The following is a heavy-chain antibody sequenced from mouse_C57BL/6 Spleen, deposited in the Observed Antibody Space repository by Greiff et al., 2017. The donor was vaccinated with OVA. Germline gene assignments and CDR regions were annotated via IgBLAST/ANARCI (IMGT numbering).Heavy chain of an antibody. V-gene: IGHV1-80*01. D-gene: IGHD2-13*01. CDR1: GYAFTSYW. CDR3: ARSNKDGDYYFDY. J-gene: IGHJ2*01. CDR2: IYPGDGDT. Sequence: QVQLQQSGAELVKPGASVKISCKASGYAFTSYWMNWVKQRPGQGLEWIGQIYPGDGDTNYNGKFKGKATLTADKSSSTAYMQLSSLTSEDSEVYFGARSNKDGDYYFDYWGQGTTLTVSS.